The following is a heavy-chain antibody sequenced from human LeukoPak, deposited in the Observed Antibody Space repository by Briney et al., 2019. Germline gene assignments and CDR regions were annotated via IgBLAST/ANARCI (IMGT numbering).Heavy chain of an antibody. V-gene: IGHV3-23*01. CDR3: ARAETSGGHFDY. D-gene: IGHD6-6*01. Sequence: GGSLRLSCAASGFTFSSYAMSWVRQAPGKGLEWVSAISGSGGSTYYADSVKGRFTISRDNSKNTLYLQMNSLRAEDTAVYYCARAETSGGHFDYWGQGTLVTVSS. J-gene: IGHJ4*02. CDR2: ISGSGGST. CDR1: GFTFSSYA.